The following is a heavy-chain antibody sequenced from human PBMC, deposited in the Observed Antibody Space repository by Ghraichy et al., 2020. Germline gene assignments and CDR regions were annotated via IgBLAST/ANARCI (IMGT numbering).Heavy chain of an antibody. D-gene: IGHD6-19*01. V-gene: IGHV4-34*01. CDR1: SGSFSSYY. J-gene: IGHJ1*01. CDR2: INHSGST. CDR3: ASSAWVEGPYFHY. Sequence: SETLSLTCAVYSGSFSSYYWTWIRQPPGKGLEWIGEINHSGSTNCIPSLKSRVTISVDTSNNQFSLKLRSVTAADTAIYYCASSAWVEGPYFHYWGQGIPVTVSS.